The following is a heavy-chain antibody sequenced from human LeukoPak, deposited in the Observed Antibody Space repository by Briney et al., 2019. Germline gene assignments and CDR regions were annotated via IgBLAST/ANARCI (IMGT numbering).Heavy chain of an antibody. V-gene: IGHV3-23*01. Sequence: GGSLRLSCAVSGFSFSSYTMSWVRQAPGKGLEWVSAISGSGGSTYYADCVKGRFTISRDNSKNTLFLQMNSLRAEDTDVYYCAKDLGYCSSFSCPFDYWGQGTLVTVSS. CDR3: AKDLGYCSSFSCPFDY. CDR1: GFSFSSYT. D-gene: IGHD2-2*01. J-gene: IGHJ4*02. CDR2: ISGSGGST.